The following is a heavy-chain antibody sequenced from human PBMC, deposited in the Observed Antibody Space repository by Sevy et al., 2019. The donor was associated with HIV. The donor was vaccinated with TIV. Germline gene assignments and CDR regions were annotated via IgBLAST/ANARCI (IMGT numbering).Heavy chain of an antibody. CDR2: MSPNSGNT. CDR3: ARGRLTGIGFDY. D-gene: IGHD7-27*01. Sequence: ASVKVSCKASGYTFTSFDINWVRQATGQGLEWMGWMSPNSGNTGYAQKFQGRVTMTRTTSISTAYMELSSLRSEDTAVYYCARGRLTGIGFDYWGQRTLVTVSS. V-gene: IGHV1-8*01. CDR1: GYTFTSFD. J-gene: IGHJ4*02.